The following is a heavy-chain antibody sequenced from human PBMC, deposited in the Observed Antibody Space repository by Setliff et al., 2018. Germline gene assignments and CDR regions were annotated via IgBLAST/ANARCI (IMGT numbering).Heavy chain of an antibody. CDR2: INPGGGSA. V-gene: IGHV1-46*01. D-gene: IGHD6-13*01. J-gene: IGHJ4*02. Sequence: ASVKVSCKATGYTLSRHYMHWVRQAPGQGLEWMGIINPGGGSASIVQKFQGRVTMTSDTSTSTVYVDLSGLTSEDTAVYYCARAGVAAADRKGLLDYWGQGTLVTVSS. CDR3: ARAGVAAADRKGLLDY. CDR1: GYTLSRHY.